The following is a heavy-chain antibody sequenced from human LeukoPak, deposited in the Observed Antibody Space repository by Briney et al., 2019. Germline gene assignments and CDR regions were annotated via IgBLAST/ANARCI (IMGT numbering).Heavy chain of an antibody. J-gene: IGHJ4*02. Sequence: GGSLRLSCAASGFTFSSYAMHWVRQAPGKGLEWVAVISYDGSNKYYADSVKGRFTISGDNSKNTLYLQMNSLRAEDTAVYYCARAKSFDYWGQGTLVTVSS. V-gene: IGHV3-30-3*01. CDR1: GFTFSSYA. CDR3: ARAKSFDY. CDR2: ISYDGSNK.